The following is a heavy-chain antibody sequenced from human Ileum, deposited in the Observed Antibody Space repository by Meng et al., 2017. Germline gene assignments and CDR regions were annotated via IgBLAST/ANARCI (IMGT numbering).Heavy chain of an antibody. D-gene: IGHD3-22*01. V-gene: IGHV1-24*01. CDR1: GYSLTELS. CDR2: FDPEDGET. Sequence: ASVKVSCKVSGYSLTELSMHWVRQAPGQGLEWMGGFDPEDGETIYAQKFQGRVTMTEDTSTDTAYMELSSLRSEDTAVYYCATYYDSSGYYRPAEYFQHWGQGTLVTVSS. J-gene: IGHJ1*01. CDR3: ATYYDSSGYYRPAEYFQH.